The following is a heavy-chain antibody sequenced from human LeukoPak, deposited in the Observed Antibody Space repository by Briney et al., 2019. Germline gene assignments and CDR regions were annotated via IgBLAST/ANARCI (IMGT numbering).Heavy chain of an antibody. Sequence: GGSLRLSCAASGFNFSSQWMSWVRQAPGKGLEWVANVNQGGTQKYYVDSVKGRFTISRDNAKNSLYLQMNSLRAEDTAVYYCARDQLLGYWFDPWGQGTLVTVSS. CDR2: VNQGGTQK. CDR1: GFNFSSQW. J-gene: IGHJ5*02. D-gene: IGHD2-2*01. V-gene: IGHV3-7*01. CDR3: ARDQLLGYWFDP.